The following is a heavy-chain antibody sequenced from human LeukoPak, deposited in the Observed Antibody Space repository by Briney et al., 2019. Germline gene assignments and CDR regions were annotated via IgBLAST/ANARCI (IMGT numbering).Heavy chain of an antibody. Sequence: GGSLRLSCAASGFTFSSYWMSWVRQAPGKGLEWEANIKQDGSEKYYVDSVKGRFTISRDNAKNSLYLQMNSLRADDTALYYCARDLAGPPQEAFDIWGQGTMVTVSS. CDR2: IKQDGSEK. CDR3: ARDLAGPPQEAFDI. J-gene: IGHJ3*02. CDR1: GFTFSSYW. V-gene: IGHV3-7*01.